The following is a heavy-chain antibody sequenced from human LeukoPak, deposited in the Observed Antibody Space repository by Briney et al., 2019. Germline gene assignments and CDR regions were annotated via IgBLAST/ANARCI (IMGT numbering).Heavy chain of an antibody. J-gene: IGHJ4*02. V-gene: IGHV3-72*01. CDR1: EFTISDPY. CDR3: TRHYFSE. D-gene: IGHD2-15*01. Sequence: GGSLRLSCAASEFTISDPYMEWVRQAPGKGLEWVGCTSNKADNYTTYYAASVKGKFTISRDDSKNLLYLQMKSLKAEDTAVYYCTRHYFSEWGQGTLVTVSS. CDR2: TSNKADNYTT.